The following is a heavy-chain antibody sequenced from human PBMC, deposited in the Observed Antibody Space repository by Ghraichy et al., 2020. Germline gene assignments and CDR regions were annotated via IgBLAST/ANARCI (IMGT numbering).Heavy chain of an antibody. CDR2: ISSDGGRE. Sequence: SLRLSCAASGFTFSIYGMHWVRQAPGKGLEWVALISSDGGRENYADYVKGRFTISRDNSKNTLYLQMNSLRAADTAVYYCARRGQGDYVDVFDYWGRGTLVTVSS. D-gene: IGHD4-17*01. CDR1: GFTFSIYG. J-gene: IGHJ4*02. CDR3: ARRGQGDYVDVFDY. V-gene: IGHV3-30*03.